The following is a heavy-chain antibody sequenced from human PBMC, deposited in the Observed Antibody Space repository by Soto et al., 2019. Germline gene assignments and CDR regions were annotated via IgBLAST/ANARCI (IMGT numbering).Heavy chain of an antibody. CDR3: ARGYYDSSGYYRNSLAFDI. Sequence: PSETLSLTCTVSGCSVSSGSYYWSWIRQPPGKGLEWIGYIYYSGSTNYNPSLKSRVTISVDTSKNQFSLKLSSVTAADTAVYYCARGYYDSSGYYRNSLAFDIWGQGTMVTVSS. D-gene: IGHD3-22*01. CDR2: IYYSGST. CDR1: GCSVSSGSYY. J-gene: IGHJ3*02. V-gene: IGHV4-61*01.